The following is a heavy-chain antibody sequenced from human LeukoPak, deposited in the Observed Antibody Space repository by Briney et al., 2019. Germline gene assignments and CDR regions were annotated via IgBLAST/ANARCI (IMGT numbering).Heavy chain of an antibody. J-gene: IGHJ5*02. CDR1: GFTFSSYS. V-gene: IGHV3-23*01. CDR2: ISGSGDST. Sequence: GGSLRLSCAASGFTFSSYSMSWVRQAPGKGLEWVSAISGSGDSTYYAYAVKGSFTISRDNYKNTLYLQMHSLRAEDTAVYYCAKDVRPQRITIFGVATNWFDPWGQGTLVTVSS. CDR3: AKDVRPQRITIFGVATNWFDP. D-gene: IGHD3-3*01.